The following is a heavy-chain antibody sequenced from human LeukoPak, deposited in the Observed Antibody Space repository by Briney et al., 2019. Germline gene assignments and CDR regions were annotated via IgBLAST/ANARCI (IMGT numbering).Heavy chain of an antibody. V-gene: IGHV1-46*01. D-gene: IGHD1-14*01. Sequence: GASVKVSCKASGYTFTSYGISWVRQAPGQGLEWMGIINPSGGSTSYAQKFQGRVTMTRDTSTSTVYMELSSLRSEDTAVYYCARLEVNHPLFDYWGQGTLVTVSS. CDR3: ARLEVNHPLFDY. CDR2: INPSGGST. CDR1: GYTFTSYG. J-gene: IGHJ4*02.